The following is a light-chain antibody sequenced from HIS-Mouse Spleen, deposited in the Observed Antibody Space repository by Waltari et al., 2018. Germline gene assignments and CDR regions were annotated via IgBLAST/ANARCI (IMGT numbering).Light chain of an antibody. J-gene: IGKJ1*01. CDR1: QGISSY. V-gene: IGKV1-9*01. CDR3: QQLNSYPPT. Sequence: DIQLTQSPSFLSASVGDRVTITCRASQGISSYLAWYQQRPGKAPKLLIYAASTLQSGVPSRFSGSGSGTEFTLTIGSLQPEDFATYYCQQLNSYPPTFGQGTKVESK. CDR2: AAS.